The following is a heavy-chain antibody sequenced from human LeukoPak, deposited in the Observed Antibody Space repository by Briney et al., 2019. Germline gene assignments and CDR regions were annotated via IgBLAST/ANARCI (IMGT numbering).Heavy chain of an antibody. Sequence: SGGSLRLSCAASGFTFDDYAMHWVRQAPGKGLEWVSGISWNSGSIGYADSVKGRFTISRDNAKNSLYLQMNSLRAEDMALYYCAKADTAMVKPYYFDYWGQGTLVTVSS. CDR3: AKADTAMVKPYYFDY. V-gene: IGHV3-9*03. CDR1: GFTFDDYA. D-gene: IGHD5-18*01. J-gene: IGHJ4*02. CDR2: ISWNSGSI.